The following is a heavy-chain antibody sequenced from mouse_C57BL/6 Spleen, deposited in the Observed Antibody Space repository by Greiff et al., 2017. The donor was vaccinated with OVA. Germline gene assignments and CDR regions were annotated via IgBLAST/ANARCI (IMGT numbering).Heavy chain of an antibody. CDR2: IYPGDGDT. J-gene: IGHJ2*01. Sequence: QVQLQQSGAELVKPGASVKISCKASGYAFSSYWMNWVKQRPGKGLEWIGQIYPGDGDTNYNGKFKGKATLTADKSSSTAYMQLSSLTSEDSAVYFCARRTTVVATGGFDYWGQGTTLTVSS. CDR1: GYAFSSYW. CDR3: ARRTTVVATGGFDY. V-gene: IGHV1-80*01. D-gene: IGHD1-1*01.